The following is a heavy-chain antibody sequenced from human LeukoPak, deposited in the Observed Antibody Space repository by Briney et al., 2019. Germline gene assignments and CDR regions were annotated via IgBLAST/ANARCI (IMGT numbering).Heavy chain of an antibody. CDR3: ARDMFRGPPDFFDY. V-gene: IGHV3-30*04. CDR2: ISRQGDIQ. CDR1: GFTFSDYA. J-gene: IGHJ4*02. Sequence: TGGSLRLSCAASGFTFSDYAMHWVRQAPGEGLEWVAVISRQGDIQYYAGSVKGRFTISRDDSKNTLFLQMYSLRAEDTAVYYCARDMFRGPPDFFDYWGQGTRVTVSS. D-gene: IGHD3-10*02.